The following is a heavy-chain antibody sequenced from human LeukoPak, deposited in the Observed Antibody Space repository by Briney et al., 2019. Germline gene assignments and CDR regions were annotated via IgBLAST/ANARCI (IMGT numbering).Heavy chain of an antibody. V-gene: IGHV4-4*07. D-gene: IGHD3-22*01. Sequence: SETLSLTCTVSGGSISTYYWSWIRQPAGKGLEWIGRIYTSGSTNYNPSPKSRVTISVDTSKTQFSLKLSSVTAADTAVYYCARMDYYDSIGYFGPFDIWGQGTLVTVSS. CDR2: IYTSGST. CDR1: GGSISTYY. CDR3: ARMDYYDSIGYFGPFDI. J-gene: IGHJ3*02.